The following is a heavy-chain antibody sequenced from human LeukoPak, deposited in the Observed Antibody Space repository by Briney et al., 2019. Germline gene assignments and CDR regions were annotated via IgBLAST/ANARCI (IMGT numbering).Heavy chain of an antibody. V-gene: IGHV4-61*02. D-gene: IGHD6-25*01. CDR3: ARESAAWFDP. CDR2: IFITGST. Sequence: PSETLSLTCTISGGSISSGSYYWSWIRQPAGRGLEWIGRIFITGSTNYNPSLKSRVTISVDTSKNQISLKLSSVTAEDTAVYYCARESAAWFDPWGQGTLVTVSS. CDR1: GGSISSGSYY. J-gene: IGHJ5*02.